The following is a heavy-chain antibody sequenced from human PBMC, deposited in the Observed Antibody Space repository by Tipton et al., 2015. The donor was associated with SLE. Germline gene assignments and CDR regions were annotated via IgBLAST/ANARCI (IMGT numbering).Heavy chain of an antibody. CDR3: AKDPYYYDSSVTRAFDI. D-gene: IGHD3-22*01. CDR2: ISGSSGTT. V-gene: IGHV3-23*01. CDR1: GFTFGNYG. J-gene: IGHJ3*02. Sequence: SLRLSCAASGFTFGNYGMTWVRQAPGKGLEWVSSISGSSGTTYYADSVKGRFTISRDNSKNTLYLQMHSLRAEDTAVYYCAKDPYYYDSSVTRAFDIWGQGTMVTVSS.